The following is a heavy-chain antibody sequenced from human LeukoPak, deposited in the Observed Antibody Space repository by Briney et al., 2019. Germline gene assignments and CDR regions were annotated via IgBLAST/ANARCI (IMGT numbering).Heavy chain of an antibody. CDR1: GFTFSSYA. J-gene: IGHJ4*02. V-gene: IGHV3-23*01. CDR2: ISGSGGST. D-gene: IGHD2-2*01. CDR3: AKAPLIVVVPAATLLDY. Sequence: GGSLRLSCAASGFTFSSYAMSWVRQAPGKGLEWVSAISGSGGSTYYADSVKGRVTISRDNSKNTLYLQMNSLRAEDTAVYYCAKAPLIVVVPAATLLDYWGQGTLVTVSS.